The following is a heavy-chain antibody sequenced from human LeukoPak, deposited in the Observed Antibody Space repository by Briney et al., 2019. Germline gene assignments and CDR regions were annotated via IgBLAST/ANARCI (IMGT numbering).Heavy chain of an antibody. CDR2: IIPIFGTA. J-gene: IGHJ5*02. D-gene: IGHD3-10*01. CDR1: GGTFSSYA. V-gene: IGHV1-69*13. CDR3: AREFGFVTMVRGVSYNWFDP. Sequence: EASVKVSCKASGGTFSSYAISWVRQAPGQGLEWMGGIIPIFGTANYAQKFQGRVTITADESTSTAYMELGSLRSEDTAVYYCAREFGFVTMVRGVSYNWFDPWGQGTLVTVSS.